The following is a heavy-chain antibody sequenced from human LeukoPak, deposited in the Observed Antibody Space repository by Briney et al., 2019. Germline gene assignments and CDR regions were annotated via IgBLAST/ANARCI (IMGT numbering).Heavy chain of an antibody. V-gene: IGHV3-66*01. CDR1: GFTVSNNY. D-gene: IGHD1/OR15-1a*01. CDR2: IYSGGST. CDR3: ASMINSGEQVADWFDP. Sequence: GGSLTLSCAASGFTVSNNYMTWVRQAPGKGLEWVSLIYSGGSTYYADSVKGRFIISRDNSKNSLYLHMNSLRAEDTAVYYCASMINSGEQVADWFDPWGQGTLVTVSS. J-gene: IGHJ5*02.